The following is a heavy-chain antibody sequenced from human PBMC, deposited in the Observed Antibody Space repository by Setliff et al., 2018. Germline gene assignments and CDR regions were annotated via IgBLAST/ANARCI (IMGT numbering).Heavy chain of an antibody. CDR3: ARDGVYDSSGYYYWAAFDI. Sequence: SETLSLTCAVYGGSFSTYYWIWIRQPPGKGLEWTGEINHSGSTNYNPSLKSRVTISVDTSKNQFSLKLSAVTAADTAVYYCARDGVYDSSGYYYWAAFDIWGQGTMVTVSS. D-gene: IGHD3-22*01. CDR2: INHSGST. V-gene: IGHV4-34*01. CDR1: GGSFSTYY. J-gene: IGHJ3*02.